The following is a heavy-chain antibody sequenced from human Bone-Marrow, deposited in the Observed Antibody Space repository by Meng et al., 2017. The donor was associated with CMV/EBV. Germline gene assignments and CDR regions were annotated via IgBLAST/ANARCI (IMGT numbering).Heavy chain of an antibody. Sequence: SETLSLTCTVSGGSISSYYWSWIRQPPGKGLEWIGYIYYSGSTNYNPSLKSRVTISVDTSKNQFSLKLSSVTAADTAVYYCARGLTPNPNYDFWSGLFFDYWGQGTLVTVSS. CDR3: ARGLTPNPNYDFWSGLFFDY. CDR2: IYYSGST. D-gene: IGHD3-3*01. J-gene: IGHJ4*02. V-gene: IGHV4-59*01. CDR1: GGSISSYY.